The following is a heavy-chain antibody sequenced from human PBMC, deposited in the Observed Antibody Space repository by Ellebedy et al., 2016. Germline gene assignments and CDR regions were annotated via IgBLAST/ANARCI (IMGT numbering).Heavy chain of an antibody. D-gene: IGHD1-26*01. Sequence: GESLKISCAASGFIFSNYWMHWVRQAPGKGLVWVSRISSDVSSTGYADSVKGRFTISRDNSKNSLYLQMNSLRTEDTALYYCAKDMGWESDYGMDVWGQGTTVTVSS. CDR1: GFIFSNYW. J-gene: IGHJ6*02. CDR2: ISSDVSST. V-gene: IGHV3-74*01. CDR3: AKDMGWESDYGMDV.